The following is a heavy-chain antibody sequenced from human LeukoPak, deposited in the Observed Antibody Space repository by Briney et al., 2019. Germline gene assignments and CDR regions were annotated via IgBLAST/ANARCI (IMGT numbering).Heavy chain of an antibody. CDR2: IKSKSDGGTT. V-gene: IGHV3-15*01. CDR1: GFSFSRAW. D-gene: IGHD6-19*01. Sequence: GGSLRLSCAASGFSFSRAWMSWVRQAPGKGLEWVGRIKSKSDGGTTDYAAPVKGRFTISRDNAKNSLYLQMNSLRAEDTAVYYCARDSSGWYENDYWGQGTLVTVSS. J-gene: IGHJ4*02. CDR3: ARDSSGWYENDY.